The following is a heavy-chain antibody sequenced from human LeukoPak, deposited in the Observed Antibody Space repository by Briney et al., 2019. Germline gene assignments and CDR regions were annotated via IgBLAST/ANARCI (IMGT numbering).Heavy chain of an antibody. J-gene: IGHJ4*02. V-gene: IGHV1-69*02. Sequence: SVRVSCKASVGTFSSYTISCVRQAPGQGLEWMGRIIPILGIANYAQKFRGGVTISADKSTSTTYMEMSNLTAEDTGVYYCASGGDKGARVYWGQGTLVTVSS. CDR3: ASGGDKGARVY. D-gene: IGHD1-26*01. CDR2: IIPILGIA. CDR1: VGTFSSYT.